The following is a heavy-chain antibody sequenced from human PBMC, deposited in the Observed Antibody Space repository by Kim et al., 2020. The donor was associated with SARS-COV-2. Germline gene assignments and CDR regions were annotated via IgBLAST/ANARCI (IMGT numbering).Heavy chain of an antibody. CDR2: ISSSSSYI. CDR1: GFTFSSYS. Sequence: GGSLRLSCAASGFTFSSYSMNWVRQAPGKGLEWVSSISSSSSYIYYADSVKGRFTISRDNAKNSLYLQMNSLRAEDTAVYYCARVGLPLYYYYYYMDVWGKGTTVTVSS. J-gene: IGHJ6*03. V-gene: IGHV3-21*01. CDR3: ARVGLPLYYYYYYMDV. D-gene: IGHD5-12*01.